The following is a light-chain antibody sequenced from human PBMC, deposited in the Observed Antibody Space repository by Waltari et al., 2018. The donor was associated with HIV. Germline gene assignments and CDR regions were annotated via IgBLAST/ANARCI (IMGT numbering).Light chain of an antibody. CDR1: STDVPTYNY. CDR3: TSYEGKNNLV. Sequence: QSALTQPPSASGSPGQSVTISCTGTSTDVPTYNYVSWYQQHPGEAPKILIYEVNKRPSGVPDRFSGSKSGNTASLNVSGLQADDEADYYCTSYEGKNNLVFGGGTKLTVL. J-gene: IGLJ2*01. V-gene: IGLV2-8*01. CDR2: EVN.